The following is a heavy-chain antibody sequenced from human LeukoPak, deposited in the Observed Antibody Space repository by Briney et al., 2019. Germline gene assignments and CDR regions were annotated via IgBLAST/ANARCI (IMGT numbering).Heavy chain of an antibody. V-gene: IGHV4-39*07. J-gene: IGHJ4*02. CDR3: AREWQYQFDY. CDR2: VYHSGIT. CDR1: DGGVISGDHF. Sequence: SETLSLTCSVSDGGVISGDHFWSWIRQPPGEGLEWIGSVYHSGITYYTPSLKSRVSISVDTSRNHFSLKVTSVTAADTAVYYCAREWQYQFDYWGQGRLVTISS. D-gene: IGHD4-11*01.